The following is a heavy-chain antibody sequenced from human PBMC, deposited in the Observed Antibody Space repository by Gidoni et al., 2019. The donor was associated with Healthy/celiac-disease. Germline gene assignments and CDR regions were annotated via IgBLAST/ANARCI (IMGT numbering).Heavy chain of an antibody. CDR1: APTVSSHG. Sequence: EVRLLESEGGLVLPGGSVRLSRAASAPTVSSHGMSWVRQAPGKGLEWVSAISGSGGYTYYADSVKGRFTISRDNSKNTLYLQMNSLRAEDTAVYYCAKVFVAAAGTPGYFDLWGRGTLVTVSS. CDR2: ISGSGGYT. CDR3: AKVFVAAAGTPGYFDL. V-gene: IGHV3-23*01. J-gene: IGHJ2*01. D-gene: IGHD6-13*01.